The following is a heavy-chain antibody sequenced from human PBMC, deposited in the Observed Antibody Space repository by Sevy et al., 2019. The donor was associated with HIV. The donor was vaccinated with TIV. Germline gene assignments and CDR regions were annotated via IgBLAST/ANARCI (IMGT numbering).Heavy chain of an antibody. CDR2: ISNSGSTI. V-gene: IGHV3-48*03. J-gene: IGHJ4*02. Sequence: GGSLRLSCTASGFTFSSYEMNWVRQAPGKGLEWVSYISNSGSTIHYSDSVKGRFTISRDNAKNSLYLQMNSLRAEDTAVYYCARDLPPSATTVPHFDYGGRETLVTVSS. CDR1: GFTFSSYE. D-gene: IGHD4-17*01. CDR3: ARDLPPSATTVPHFDY.